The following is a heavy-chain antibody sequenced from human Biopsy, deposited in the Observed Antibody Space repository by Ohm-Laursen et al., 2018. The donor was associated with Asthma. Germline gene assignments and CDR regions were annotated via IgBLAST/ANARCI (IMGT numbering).Heavy chain of an antibody. V-gene: IGHV3-30*18. D-gene: IGHD1-26*01. CDR3: AKDVFPGWELRRGPDY. CDR1: GFTFSNYG. CDR2: ISFDGSNK. Sequence: SLRLSCAASGFTFSNYGMHWARQAPGKGLDWVAVISFDGSNKNYTDSVKGRFTTSRDNSRNTLHLQMNSLRAEDTAVYYCAKDVFPGWELRRGPDYWGQGTLVTVSS. J-gene: IGHJ4*02.